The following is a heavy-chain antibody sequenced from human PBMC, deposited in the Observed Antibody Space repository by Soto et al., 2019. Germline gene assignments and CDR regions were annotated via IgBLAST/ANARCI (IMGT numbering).Heavy chain of an antibody. CDR1: GGSVSSGSYY. D-gene: IGHD2-21*02. CDR3: ARGFGDGYCGGDCYSWWFDP. CDR2: IYYSGST. Sequence: QVQLQESGPGLVKPSETLSLTCTVSGGSVSSGSYYWSWIRQPPGKGLEWIGYIYYSGSTNYNPSLKSRLTLSVDTSKNHFSLKLSSVTAADTAVYYCARGFGDGYCGGDCYSWWFDPWGQGTLVTVSS. J-gene: IGHJ5*02. V-gene: IGHV4-61*03.